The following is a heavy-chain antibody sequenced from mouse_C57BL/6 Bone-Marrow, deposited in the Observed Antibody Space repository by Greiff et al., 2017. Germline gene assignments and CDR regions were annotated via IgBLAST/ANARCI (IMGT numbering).Heavy chain of an antibody. Sequence: VKLMESDAELVKPGASVKISCKVSGYTFTDHTIHWMKQRPEQGLEWIGYIYPRDGSTKYNGKFKGKATLTADKSSSTAYMQLNSLTSEDSAVYFCARRRWLLLAWFAYWGQGTLVTVSA. CDR1: GYTFTDHT. CDR2: IYPRDGST. V-gene: IGHV1-78*01. J-gene: IGHJ3*01. CDR3: ARRRWLLLAWFAY. D-gene: IGHD2-3*01.